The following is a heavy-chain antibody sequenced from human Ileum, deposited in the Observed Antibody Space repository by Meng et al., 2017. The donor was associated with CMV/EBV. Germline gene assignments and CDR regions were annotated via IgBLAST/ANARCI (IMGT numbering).Heavy chain of an antibody. V-gene: IGHV3-21*01. CDR1: GFTFSSYS. Sequence: GESLKISCAASGFTFSSYSMNWVRQAPGKGLEWVSSISSSSSYIYYADSVKGRFTISRDNAKNSLYLQMNSLRAEDTAVYYCAREEYSGSPVAFDIWGQGTMVTVSS. J-gene: IGHJ3*02. CDR3: AREEYSGSPVAFDI. D-gene: IGHD1-26*01. CDR2: ISSSSSYI.